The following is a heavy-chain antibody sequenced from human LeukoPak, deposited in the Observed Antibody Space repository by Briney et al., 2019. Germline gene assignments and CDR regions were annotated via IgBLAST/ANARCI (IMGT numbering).Heavy chain of an antibody. CDR3: VRVNPGMAAIDY. D-gene: IGHD2-15*01. J-gene: IGHJ4*02. CDR1: GGSISSGDYY. V-gene: IGHV4-30-4*08. CDR2: IYYSGST. Sequence: ASETLSLTCTVSGGSISSGDYYWSWIRQPPGKGLEWIGYIYYSGSTYYNPSLKSRVTISVDTSKNQFSLKLSSVTAADTAVYYCVRVNPGMAAIDYWGQGTLVTVSS.